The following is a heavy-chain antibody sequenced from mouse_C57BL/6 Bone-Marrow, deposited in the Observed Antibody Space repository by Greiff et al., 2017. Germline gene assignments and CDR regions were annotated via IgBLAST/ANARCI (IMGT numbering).Heavy chain of an antibody. CDR3: ASPYYGSSSWYFDV. Sequence: VQLQESGPGLVQPSQSLSITCTASGFSLTSYGVHWVRQSPGKGLEWLGVIWSGGSTDYNAAFISRLSISKDNSKSQVFFKMNSRQAADTAIYYCASPYYGSSSWYFDVWGTGTTVTVSS. D-gene: IGHD1-1*01. CDR1: GFSLTSYG. CDR2: IWSGGST. J-gene: IGHJ1*03. V-gene: IGHV2-2*01.